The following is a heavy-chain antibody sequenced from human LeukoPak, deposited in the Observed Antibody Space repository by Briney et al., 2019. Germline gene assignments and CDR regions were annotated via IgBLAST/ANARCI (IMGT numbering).Heavy chain of an antibody. CDR3: ATTLPTYALTPDAFDI. J-gene: IGHJ3*02. V-gene: IGHV4-4*02. D-gene: IGHD2-2*01. CDR2: IYHSGSP. Sequence: SETLSLTCAVSGGSIGSNNWWGWVRQPPGKGLEWIGEIYHSGSPNYNPSLKSRVTISVDKSRNHFSLNLSSVTAADTAVYYCATTLPTYALTPDAFDIWGQGTMVTVSS. CDR1: GGSIGSNNW.